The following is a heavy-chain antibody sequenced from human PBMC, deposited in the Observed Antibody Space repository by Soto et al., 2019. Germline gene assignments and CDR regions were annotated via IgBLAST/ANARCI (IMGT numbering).Heavy chain of an antibody. D-gene: IGHD6-13*01. V-gene: IGHV3-74*01. J-gene: IGHJ5*02. CDR1: GWPFPHSF. CDR3: ARLPYSNLLGGLDP. Sequence: WVSRILRCASSGWPFPHSFMHWLRQEQGSGLVWVSRIDGVGTGTSSSASERGRFPISRDNAENAVYLQMNSLRAEDTAVEDCARLPYSNLLGGLDPWGRGNLGTVAS. CDR2: IDGVGTGT.